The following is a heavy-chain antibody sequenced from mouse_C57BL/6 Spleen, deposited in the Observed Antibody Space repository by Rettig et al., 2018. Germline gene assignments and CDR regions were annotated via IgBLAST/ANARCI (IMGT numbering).Heavy chain of an antibody. D-gene: IGHD1-1*01. V-gene: IGHV1-74*01. CDR3: AMGLLPDLYYFDY. Sequence: WVKQRPGQGLEWIGRIHPSDSDTNYNQKFKGKATLTVDKSSSTAYMQLSSLTSEDSAVYYCAMGLLPDLYYFDYWGQGTTLTVSS. J-gene: IGHJ2*01. CDR2: IHPSDSDT.